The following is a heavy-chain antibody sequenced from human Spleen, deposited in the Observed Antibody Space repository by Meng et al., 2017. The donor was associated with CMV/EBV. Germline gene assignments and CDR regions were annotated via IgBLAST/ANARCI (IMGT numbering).Heavy chain of an antibody. J-gene: IGHJ4*02. V-gene: IGHV1-2*02. CDR1: GYNVNDYQ. CDR3: ARGGPHCSVGGCNFDF. CDR2: IDPNSGGT. D-gene: IGHD2-15*01. Sequence: ASVKVSCKAFGYNVNDYQINWVRQAPGQGLEWMGWIDPNSGGTNYAQKFQGRVIMTSDTSTSAVYMELSTLSSDDRAVYYCARGGPHCSVGGCNFDFWGQGSLVTVSS.